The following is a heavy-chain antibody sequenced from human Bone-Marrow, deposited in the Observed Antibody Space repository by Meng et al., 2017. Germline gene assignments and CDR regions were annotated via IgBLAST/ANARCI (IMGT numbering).Heavy chain of an antibody. V-gene: IGHV3-33*08. CDR3: ARTNYYGSGSYLDY. D-gene: IGHD3-10*01. CDR2: IWYDGSNE. Sequence: GGSLRLSCAASGFTFSSYAMHWVRQAPGKGLEWVSVIWYDGSNEYYADSVKGRFTISRDNSKNTLYLQMNSLRAEDTAVYYCARTNYYGSGSYLDYWGQGTLVTVSS. J-gene: IGHJ4*02. CDR1: GFTFSSYA.